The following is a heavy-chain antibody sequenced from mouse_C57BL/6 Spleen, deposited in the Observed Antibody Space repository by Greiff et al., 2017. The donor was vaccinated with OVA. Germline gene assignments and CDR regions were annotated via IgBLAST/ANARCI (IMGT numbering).Heavy chain of an antibody. CDR1: GYTFTDYN. D-gene: IGHD2-3*01. V-gene: IGHV1-18*01. CDR2: INPNNGGT. J-gene: IGHJ3*01. CDR3: ARGRYGGYYGFAY. Sequence: VQLQQSGPELVKPGASVKIPCKASGYTFTDYNMDWVKQSHGKSLEWIGDINPNNGGTIYNQKFKGKATLTVDKSSSPAYMELRSLTSEDTAVYYCARGRYGGYYGFAYWGQGTLVTVSA.